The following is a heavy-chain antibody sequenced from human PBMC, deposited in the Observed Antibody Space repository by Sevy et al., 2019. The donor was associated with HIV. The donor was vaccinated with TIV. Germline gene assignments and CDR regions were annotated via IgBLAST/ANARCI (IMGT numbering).Heavy chain of an antibody. D-gene: IGHD3-10*02. J-gene: IGHJ5*02. V-gene: IGHV1-24*01. CDR3: ATGPLMLGERWFDP. CDR2: FDPEDGET. Sequence: ASVKVSCKVSGYTLTELSMHWVRQAPGKGLEWMGGFDPEDGETIYAQKFQGRVTMTEDTSTDTAYMELSRPRSEDRAVYYCATGPLMLGERWFDPWGQGTLVTVFS. CDR1: GYTLTELS.